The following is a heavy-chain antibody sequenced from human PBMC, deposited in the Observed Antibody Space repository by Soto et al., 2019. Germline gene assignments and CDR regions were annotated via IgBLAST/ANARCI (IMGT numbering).Heavy chain of an antibody. CDR1: GGTFSSYT. V-gene: IGHV1-69*08. J-gene: IGHJ5*02. Sequence: QVQLVQSGAEVKKPGSSVKVSCKASGGTFSSYTISWVRQAPGQGLEWMGRIMPILGIANYAQKFQGRVTITADKSTSTAYMELSSLRSEDTAVYYCARDLPDIVVVPAAMGEPGWFDPWGQGTLVTVSS. D-gene: IGHD2-2*01. CDR2: IMPILGIA. CDR3: ARDLPDIVVVPAAMGEPGWFDP.